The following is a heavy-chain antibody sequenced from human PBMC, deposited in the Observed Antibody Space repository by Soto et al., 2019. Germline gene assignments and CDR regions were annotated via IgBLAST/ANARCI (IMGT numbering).Heavy chain of an antibody. V-gene: IGHV4-30-2*01. Sequence: SETRSLTCTVSGGSISSSNFYWGWIRQQPGKGLEWIGYIYHSGSIYYNPSLKSRVTISVDRSKNQFSLKLSSVTAADTAVYYCARGPYSSGWYYFDYWGRGTLVTVPS. D-gene: IGHD6-19*01. J-gene: IGHJ4*02. CDR1: GGSISSSNFY. CDR3: ARGPYSSGWYYFDY. CDR2: IYHSGSI.